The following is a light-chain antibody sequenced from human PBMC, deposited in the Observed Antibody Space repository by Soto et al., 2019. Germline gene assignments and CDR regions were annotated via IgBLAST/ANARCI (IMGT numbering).Light chain of an antibody. V-gene: IGLV8-61*01. CDR3: VLYMGGAIPWE. CDR1: SGSVSTSYY. J-gene: IGLJ3*02. Sequence: QAVVTQEPSFSVSPGGTVTLTCGLSSGSVSTSYYPGWYQQTPGQAPRTLIYSTNTRSSGVPDRFSGSIVGNKAALTITGAQSDDESDDYCVLYMGGAIPWEFGGGTKLTVL. CDR2: STN.